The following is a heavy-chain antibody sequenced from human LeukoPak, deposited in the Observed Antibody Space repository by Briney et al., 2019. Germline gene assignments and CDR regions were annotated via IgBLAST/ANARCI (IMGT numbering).Heavy chain of an antibody. J-gene: IGHJ3*02. CDR2: LYFDGITQ. CDR3: AKTGGYYDTSDLYRPDVFDI. V-gene: IGHV3-33*06. Sequence: GGSLRLSCVGSGFPSFSYAMHWVRQAPGKGLEWVATLYFDGITQYYADSVRGRFTISRDNSKNTLYVQMNSLRAEDTAVYYCAKTGGYYDTSDLYRPDVFDIWGQGTVVTVSS. CDR1: GFPSFSYA. D-gene: IGHD3-22*01.